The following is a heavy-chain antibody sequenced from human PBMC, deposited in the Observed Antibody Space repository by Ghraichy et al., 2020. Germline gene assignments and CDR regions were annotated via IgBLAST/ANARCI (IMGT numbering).Heavy chain of an antibody. V-gene: IGHV3-33*01. Sequence: SCAASGFTFSSYGMHWVRQAPGKGLEWVAVIWYDGSKKYYADSVKGRFTISRDNSKNTLYLQMNSLRAEDTAVYYCARLDSSALDYWGQGTLVTVSS. CDR1: GFTFSSYG. J-gene: IGHJ4*02. CDR2: IWYDGSKK. CDR3: ARLDSSALDY. D-gene: IGHD6-25*01.